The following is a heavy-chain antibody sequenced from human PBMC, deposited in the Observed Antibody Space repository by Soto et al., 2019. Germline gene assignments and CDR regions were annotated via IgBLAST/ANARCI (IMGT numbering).Heavy chain of an antibody. J-gene: IGHJ3*02. D-gene: IGHD6-19*01. CDR2: ISAYNGNT. Sequence: QVPLVQSGAEVKKPGASVKVSCEASGYTFTSYGITWVRQAPGQGLEWMGWISAYNGNTNYAQKLQGRVTMTTDTATSTADMELRSLRSDDTAVYYCARVNEQWLVESFDTWGQGTMVTVSS. CDR1: GYTFTSYG. CDR3: ARVNEQWLVESFDT. V-gene: IGHV1-18*01.